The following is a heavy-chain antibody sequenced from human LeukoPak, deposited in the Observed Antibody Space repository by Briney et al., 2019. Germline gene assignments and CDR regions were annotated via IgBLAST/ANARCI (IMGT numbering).Heavy chain of an antibody. CDR3: ARRAGAFDI. Sequence: PSETLSLTCAVYGGSFSGYYWSWIRQPPGKGLEWIGEINHSGSTNYNPSLKSRVSISVDTSKNQFSLKLSSVTAADTAVYYCARRAGAFDIWGQGTMVTVSS. D-gene: IGHD3-10*01. CDR1: GGSFSGYY. CDR2: INHSGST. J-gene: IGHJ3*02. V-gene: IGHV4-34*01.